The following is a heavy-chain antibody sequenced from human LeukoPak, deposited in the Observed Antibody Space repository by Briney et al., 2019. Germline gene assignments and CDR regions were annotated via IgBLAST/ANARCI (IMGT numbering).Heavy chain of an antibody. J-gene: IGHJ6*03. Sequence: ASVKVSCKASGYTFTGYYRQGLEWMGWINPNSGGTNYAQKFQGRVTMTRDTSISTAYMELSRLRSDDTAVYYCARAGGWYYYYMDVWGKGTTVTVSS. CDR2: INPNSGGT. CDR3: ARAGGWYYYYMDV. V-gene: IGHV1-2*02. CDR1: GYTFTGYY. D-gene: IGHD6-19*01.